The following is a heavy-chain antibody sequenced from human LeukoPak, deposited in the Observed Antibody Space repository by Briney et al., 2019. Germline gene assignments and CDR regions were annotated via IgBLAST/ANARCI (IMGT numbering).Heavy chain of an antibody. Sequence: ASVKVSCKASGYTFTRHYMHWVRQAPGQGLDWMGIINPSTGSSTYAQKFQGRVTMTWDTSTSTVYMELSSLRSEDTAVYYCARGFSRLYFFDYWGQGTLVTVSS. CDR3: ARGFSRLYFFDY. J-gene: IGHJ4*02. CDR2: INPSTGSS. V-gene: IGHV1-46*01. CDR1: GYTFTRHY. D-gene: IGHD3-3*02.